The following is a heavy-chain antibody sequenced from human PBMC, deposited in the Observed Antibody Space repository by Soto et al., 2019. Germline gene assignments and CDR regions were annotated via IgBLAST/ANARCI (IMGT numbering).Heavy chain of an antibody. J-gene: IGHJ6*02. D-gene: IGHD3-9*01. Sequence: QVQLVESGGGVVQPGRSLRLSCAASGFTFSSYGMHWVRQAPGKGLEWVAVIWYDGSNKYYADSVKGRFTISRDNSKNTLYLQMNSLRAEDTAVYYCARDREYRYDILTDHTPPRYGMDVWGQGTTVTVSS. CDR3: ARDREYRYDILTDHTPPRYGMDV. CDR1: GFTFSSYG. CDR2: IWYDGSNK. V-gene: IGHV3-33*01.